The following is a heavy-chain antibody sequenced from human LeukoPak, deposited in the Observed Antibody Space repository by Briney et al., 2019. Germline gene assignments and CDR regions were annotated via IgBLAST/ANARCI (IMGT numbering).Heavy chain of an antibody. V-gene: IGHV1-2*02. J-gene: IGHJ4*02. CDR3: ARGAKVGATFDY. Sequence: ASVKVSCKASGYTFTDFGISWVRQAPGQGLQWMGVFNPYSGATNYARNFQGRVTMTLDTSITTAYMELIRLRVDDTAIYFCARGAKVGATFDYWGQGTLLTVSS. CDR2: FNPYSGAT. D-gene: IGHD1-26*01. CDR1: GYTFTDFG.